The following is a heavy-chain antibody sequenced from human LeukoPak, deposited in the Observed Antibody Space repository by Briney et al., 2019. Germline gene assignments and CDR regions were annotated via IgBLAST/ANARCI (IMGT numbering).Heavy chain of an antibody. CDR2: IKQGGCEK. D-gene: IGHD3-3*01. Sequence: GGSLRLSCAASGFTFRRHWMSWVRQAPGKGREWVANIKQGGCEKYYVASVKCRFTISRDNAKNSLYLQINSLRAEDTAVYYCAREITILGWSWGQGTLVTVSS. V-gene: IGHV3-7*01. J-gene: IGHJ5*02. CDR3: AREITILGWS. CDR1: GFTFRRHW.